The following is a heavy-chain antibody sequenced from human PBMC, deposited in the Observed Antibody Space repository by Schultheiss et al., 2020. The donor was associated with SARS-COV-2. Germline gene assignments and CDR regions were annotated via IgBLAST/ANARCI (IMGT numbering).Heavy chain of an antibody. V-gene: IGHV4-31*03. CDR3: ARGDLYTGYFHFDY. D-gene: IGHD1-26*01. Sequence: SETLSLTCTVSGGSISSGGYYWSWIRQHPGKGLEWIGYIYYSGSTNYNPSLKSRVTISVHTSNNQFSLRLSSVTAADTAVYYCARGDLYTGYFHFDYWGQGSLVTVSS. J-gene: IGHJ4*02. CDR1: GGSISSGGYY. CDR2: IYYSGST.